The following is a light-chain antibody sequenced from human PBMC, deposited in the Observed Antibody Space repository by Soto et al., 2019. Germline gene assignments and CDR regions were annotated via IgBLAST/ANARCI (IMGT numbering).Light chain of an antibody. Sequence: EIVLTQSPATLSLSPGERATLSCRASQSVSTYLAWYQQKPGQAPRLLIYDVSDRATGIPARFSGSGSETDFTLTISSLEPEDVAVYYCQQRTNWPRLTFGGGTKVEIK. J-gene: IGKJ4*01. CDR1: QSVSTY. V-gene: IGKV3-11*01. CDR2: DVS. CDR3: QQRTNWPRLT.